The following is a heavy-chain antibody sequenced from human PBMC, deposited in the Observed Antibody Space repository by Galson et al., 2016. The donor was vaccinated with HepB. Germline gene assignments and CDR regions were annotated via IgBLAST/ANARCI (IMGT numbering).Heavy chain of an antibody. CDR2: INTDGSRT. D-gene: IGHD2/OR15-2a*01. CDR3: ARAGFKGFSYGMDV. CDR1: GFTFSSYW. V-gene: IGHV3-74*01. J-gene: IGHJ6*02. Sequence: SLRLSCAASGFTFSSYWMHWVRQAPGRGLVWVSRINTDGSRTNYADSVKGRVTISRDNAKNTLYLQMNSLRAEDTAVYYCARAGFKGFSYGMDVWGQGTTVTVSS.